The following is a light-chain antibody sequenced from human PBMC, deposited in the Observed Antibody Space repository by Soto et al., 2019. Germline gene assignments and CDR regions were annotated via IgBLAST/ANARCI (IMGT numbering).Light chain of an antibody. J-gene: IGKJ2*01. CDR1: QSVSSGY. CDR3: QQYGSSPPYT. CDR2: GAS. V-gene: IGKV3-20*01. Sequence: EIVLTQSPGTLSLSPGERATLSCRASQSVSSGYLAWYQLKPGQAPRLLIYGASSRATGIPDRFSGSGSGTDFTLTISRLEPEDFAVYYCQQYGSSPPYTFGQGTKLEIK.